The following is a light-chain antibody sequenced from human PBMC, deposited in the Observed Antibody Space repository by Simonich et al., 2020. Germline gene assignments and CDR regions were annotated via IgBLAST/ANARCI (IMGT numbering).Light chain of an antibody. V-gene: IGLV2-14*02. J-gene: IGLJ3*02. Sequence: QSALTQPASVSGSPGQSITISCTGTSSDVGSYNLVSWYQQHPGKAPKLMIDEGSKRPSGVSNRFSGSKSGNTASLTISVLQAEDEADYYCSSYTSSSTLVFGGGTKLTVL. CDR2: EGS. CDR3: SSYTSSSTLV. CDR1: SSDVGSYNL.